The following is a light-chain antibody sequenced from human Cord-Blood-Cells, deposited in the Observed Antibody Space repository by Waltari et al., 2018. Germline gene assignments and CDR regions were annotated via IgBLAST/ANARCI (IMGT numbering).Light chain of an antibody. J-gene: IGLJ1*01. Sequence: QSPLPRPASASECPLPSITISCPVTSTDVGGHNYVSWYQQHPGKAPKLMIYDVSNRPPGVSNRFSGSKSGNTASLTISGLQAEDEADYYCSSYTSSSTLVFGTGTKVTVL. CDR1: STDVGGHNY. CDR2: DVS. V-gene: IGLV2-14*01. CDR3: SSYTSSSTLV.